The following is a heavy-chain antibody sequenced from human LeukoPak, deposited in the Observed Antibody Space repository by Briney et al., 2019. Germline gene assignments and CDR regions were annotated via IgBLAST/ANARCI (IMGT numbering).Heavy chain of an antibody. D-gene: IGHD6-19*01. CDR2: ISSSSSTI. Sequence: PGGSLRLSCAASGFTFSSYSMSWVRQAPGKGLEWVSYISSSSSTIYYADSVKGRFTISRDNAKNSLYLQMNSLRAEDTAVSYCARDGDSSGWYPFDYDYWGQGTLVTVSS. J-gene: IGHJ4*02. V-gene: IGHV3-48*01. CDR1: GFTFSSYS. CDR3: ARDGDSSGWYPFDYDY.